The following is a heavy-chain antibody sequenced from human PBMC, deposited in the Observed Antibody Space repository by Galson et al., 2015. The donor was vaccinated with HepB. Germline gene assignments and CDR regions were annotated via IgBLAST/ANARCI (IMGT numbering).Heavy chain of an antibody. CDR1: GFTFSSYI. CDR2: ISTRGTSV. CDR3: ARLFPNSGSDSYYPWLYDFDY. J-gene: IGHJ4*02. D-gene: IGHD3-10*01. Sequence: SLRLSCAASGFTFSSYIMHWVRQAPGKGLEWVSYISTRGTSVSYADAVKGRFTVSRDNAKNSLYLQMNNLRAEDTAVNYCARLFPNSGSDSYYPWLYDFDYWGQGTLVTVSS. V-gene: IGHV3-48*04.